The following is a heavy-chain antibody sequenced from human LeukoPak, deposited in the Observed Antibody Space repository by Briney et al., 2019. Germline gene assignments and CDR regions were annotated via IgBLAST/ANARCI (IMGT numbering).Heavy chain of an antibody. J-gene: IGHJ5*02. V-gene: IGHV4-34*01. CDR3: ARGPRYCSGGSCHTNWFDP. D-gene: IGHD2-15*01. CDR1: GGSFRGYY. Sequence: SETLSLTCGVCGGSFRGYYWSWIRQPPGKGLEWIGEINHSGSTNYNPSLKSRVTISVDTSKNQFSLQLSSVTAADTAVYYCARGPRYCSGGSCHTNWFDPWGQGTLVTVSS. CDR2: INHSGST.